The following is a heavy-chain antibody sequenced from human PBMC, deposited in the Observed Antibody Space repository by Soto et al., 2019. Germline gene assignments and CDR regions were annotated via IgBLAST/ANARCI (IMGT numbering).Heavy chain of an antibody. CDR2: VSGSGRVA. CDR1: GFTFSSYS. J-gene: IGHJ4*02. D-gene: IGHD4-17*01. V-gene: IGHV3-23*01. Sequence: EVQLLESGGGLVQPGGSLSLSCSASGFTFSSYSMSWVRQAPGKGLEWVSAVSGSGRVANYADSVQGRFTISRDNSKNTLYLHMTSLRAEDTAVYYCARESDVYGGFDSWGQGTLVTVSS. CDR3: ARESDVYGGFDS.